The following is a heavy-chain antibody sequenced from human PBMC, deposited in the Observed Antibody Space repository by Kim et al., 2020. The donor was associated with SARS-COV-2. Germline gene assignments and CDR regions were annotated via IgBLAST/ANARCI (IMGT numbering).Heavy chain of an antibody. CDR1: GGTFSSYA. D-gene: IGHD3-10*01. CDR2: IIPILGIA. Sequence: SVKVSCKASGGTFSSYAISWVRQAPGQGLEWMGRIIPILGIANYAQKFQGRVTITADKSTSTAYMELSSLRSEDTAVYYCALRYGSGSYYNGGAIDYWGQGTLVTVSS. CDR3: ALRYGSGSYYNGGAIDY. J-gene: IGHJ4*02. V-gene: IGHV1-69*04.